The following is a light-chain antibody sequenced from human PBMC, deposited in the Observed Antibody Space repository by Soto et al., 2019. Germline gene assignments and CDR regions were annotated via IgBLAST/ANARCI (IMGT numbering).Light chain of an antibody. J-gene: IGLJ1*01. V-gene: IGLV2-8*01. CDR1: SSDVGDYNH. Sequence: QSALTQPPSASGAPGQSVTISCTGTSSDVGDYNHVSWYQQHPGKAPKLMSDDVNKRPSGVPDLFSGSKSGNTASMTVSGLPAEDEADYYCCSHAGSRNHFAFGTGTKVTVL. CDR3: CSHAGSRNHFA. CDR2: DVN.